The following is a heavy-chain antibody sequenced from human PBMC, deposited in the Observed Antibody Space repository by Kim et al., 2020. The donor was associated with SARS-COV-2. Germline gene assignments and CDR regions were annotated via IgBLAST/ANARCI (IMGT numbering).Heavy chain of an antibody. D-gene: IGHD2-15*01. CDR3: AYRSGYYYYYGMDV. Sequence: GGSLRLSCSASGFSFSSYDMHWVRQAPGKGLEYVSAISSNGDTTYYADSVKGRFTISRDNSKDTLFLQMSSLRPEDTAVYYCAYRSGYYYYYGMDVWGQG. CDR2: ISSNGDTT. V-gene: IGHV3-64D*09. J-gene: IGHJ6*02. CDR1: GFSFSSYD.